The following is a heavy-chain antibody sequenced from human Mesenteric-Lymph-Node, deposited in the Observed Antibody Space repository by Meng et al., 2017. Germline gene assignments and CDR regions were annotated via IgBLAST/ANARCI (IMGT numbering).Heavy chain of an antibody. Sequence: GESLKISCAASGFSLSSYWMHWVRQAPGKGLVWVSHINSDGSSLRYADSVKGRFTISRDNAKNTLYLQRNSLRAEDTSVYYCVLSGTYTPFDYWGQGTLVTVSS. D-gene: IGHD3-10*01. CDR1: GFSLSSYW. CDR3: VLSGTYTPFDY. V-gene: IGHV3-74*01. CDR2: INSDGSSL. J-gene: IGHJ4*02.